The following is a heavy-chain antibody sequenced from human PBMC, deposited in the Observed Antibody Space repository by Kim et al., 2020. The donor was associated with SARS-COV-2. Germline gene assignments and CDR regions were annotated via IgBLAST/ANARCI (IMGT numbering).Heavy chain of an antibody. D-gene: IGHD3-10*01. J-gene: IGHJ5*02. CDR2: ISAYNGST. V-gene: IGHV1-18*01. CDR1: GYTFTSYG. Sequence: ASVKVSCKASGYTFTSYGISWVRQAPGQGLEWMGWISAYNGSTNYAQNLQGRVTMTTDTSTSTAYMELRSLRSDDTAVYYCARTPRLWFGELSGWFDPWGQGTLVTVSS. CDR3: ARTPRLWFGELSGWFDP.